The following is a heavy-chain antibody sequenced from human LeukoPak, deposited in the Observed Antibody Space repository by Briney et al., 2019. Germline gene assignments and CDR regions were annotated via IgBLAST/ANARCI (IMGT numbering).Heavy chain of an antibody. Sequence: PGGSLRLSCAASGFTLSSHGMHWVRQAPGKGLEWVAIIRPDERNKYYADSVKGRFIISRDNSKNTLYLQMSSLRAEDTAVYYCAKDSSTSCHDWGQGTLVTVSS. D-gene: IGHD2-2*01. V-gene: IGHV3-30*02. CDR3: AKDSSTSCHD. CDR1: GFTLSSHG. J-gene: IGHJ4*02. CDR2: IRPDERNK.